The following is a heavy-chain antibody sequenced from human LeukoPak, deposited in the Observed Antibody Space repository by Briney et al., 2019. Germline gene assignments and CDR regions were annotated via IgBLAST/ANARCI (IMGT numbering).Heavy chain of an antibody. CDR2: INPSTGST. Sequence: ASVKVSCKASGYTFTTYYMHWVRQAPGQGLEWMGIINPSTGSTTYIQKFQGRVTMTRDTSTSAVHMELSSLRSEDTAVYYCAREIQRDGSGNYYVDYWGQGTMVSVSS. CDR3: AREIQRDGSGNYYVDY. CDR1: GYTFTTYY. J-gene: IGHJ4*02. V-gene: IGHV1-46*01. D-gene: IGHD3-10*01.